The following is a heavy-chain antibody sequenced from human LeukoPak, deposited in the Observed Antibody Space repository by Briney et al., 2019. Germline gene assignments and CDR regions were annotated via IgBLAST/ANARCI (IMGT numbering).Heavy chain of an antibody. V-gene: IGHV4-34*01. J-gene: IGHJ4*02. D-gene: IGHD6-13*01. CDR1: GGSLSGYY. CDR3: ARGRAAHRYSSSWYGLYFDY. Sequence: SETLSLTCAVYGGSLSGYYWSWIRQPPGKGLEWIGEINHSGSTNYNPSLKSRVTISVDTSKNQFSLKLSSVTAADTAVYYCARGRAAHRYSSSWYGLYFDYWGQGTLVTVSS. CDR2: INHSGST.